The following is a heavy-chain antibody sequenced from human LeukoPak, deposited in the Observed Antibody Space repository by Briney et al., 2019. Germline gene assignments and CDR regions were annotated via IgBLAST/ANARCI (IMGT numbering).Heavy chain of an antibody. CDR3: ARDRGYYYDSSGHYGMDV. V-gene: IGHV3-21*01. CDR1: GFTFSSYS. J-gene: IGHJ6*02. D-gene: IGHD3-22*01. Sequence: GGSLRLSCAASGFTFSSYSMNWVRQAPGEGLEWVSSISSSSSYIYYADSVKGRFTISRGNAMNSLYLQMNSLRAEDTAVYYCARDRGYYYDSSGHYGMDVWGQGTTVTVSS. CDR2: ISSSSSYI.